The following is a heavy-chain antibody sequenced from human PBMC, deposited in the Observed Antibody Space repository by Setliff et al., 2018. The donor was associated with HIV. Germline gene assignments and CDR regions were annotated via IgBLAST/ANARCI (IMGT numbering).Heavy chain of an antibody. CDR1: GGSISDNKYY. Sequence: SETLSLTCSVSGGSISDNKYYWSWIRQPPGKGLEWTGSIYHTGKTYYNSALKNRLTISVDTSKNQFSLELSSVTAADTAVYHCAREREAWSAYDSWGQGTLVTVSS. D-gene: IGHD3-3*01. CDR3: AREREAWSAYDS. J-gene: IGHJ5*02. CDR2: IYHTGKT. V-gene: IGHV4-39*07.